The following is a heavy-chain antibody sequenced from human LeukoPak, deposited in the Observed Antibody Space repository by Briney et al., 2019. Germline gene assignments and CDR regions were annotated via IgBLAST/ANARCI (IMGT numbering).Heavy chain of an antibody. V-gene: IGHV3-21*01. D-gene: IGHD4-17*01. CDR1: GFIFNKFS. CDR2: INDIGVHI. J-gene: IGHJ5*02. Sequence: GGSLRLSCAASGFIFNKFSMNWVRQAPGTGLEWVSSINDIGVHIYYADSVKGRFTISRDNAKNSLYLQMNSLRVEVTAVYYCARGHYGYWFDPWGQGTLVTVSS. CDR3: ARGHYGYWFDP.